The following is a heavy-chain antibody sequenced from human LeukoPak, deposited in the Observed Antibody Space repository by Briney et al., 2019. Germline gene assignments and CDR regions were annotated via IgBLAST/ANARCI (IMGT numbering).Heavy chain of an antibody. D-gene: IGHD2-8*01. V-gene: IGHV3-30*18. CDR1: GFTFSSYG. Sequence: GRSLRLSCAASGFTFSSYGMHWVRQAPGKGLEWVAVISYDGSSKYYADSVKGRFTISRDNSKNTLYLQMNSLRAEDTAVYYCANGYCTNGVCYPYYYYYMDVWGKGTTVTVSS. CDR2: ISYDGSSK. J-gene: IGHJ6*03. CDR3: ANGYCTNGVCYPYYYYYMDV.